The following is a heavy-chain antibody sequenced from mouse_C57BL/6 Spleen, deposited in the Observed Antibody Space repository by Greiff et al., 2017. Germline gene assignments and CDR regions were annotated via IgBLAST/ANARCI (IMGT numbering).Heavy chain of an antibody. CDR3: ARLGDGYYGY. CDR1: GYTFTSYW. J-gene: IGHJ2*01. CDR2: IDPSDSYT. Sequence: VQLQQPGAELVRPGTSVKLSCKASGYTFTSYWMPWVKQRPGQGLEWIGVIDPSDSYTNYNQEFKGKATLTVDTSSSTAYMQLSSLTSEDSAVYYCARLGDGYYGYWGQGTTLTVSS. V-gene: IGHV1-59*01. D-gene: IGHD2-3*01.